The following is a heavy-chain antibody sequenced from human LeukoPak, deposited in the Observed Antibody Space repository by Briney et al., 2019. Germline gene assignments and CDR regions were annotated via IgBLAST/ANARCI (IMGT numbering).Heavy chain of an antibody. CDR1: GFTFSSYA. D-gene: IGHD1-26*01. Sequence: GGSLRLSCAASGFTFSSYAMSWVRQAPGKGLEWVSAISGSGGSTYYADSVKGRFTISRDNSKNTLYLQTNSLRAEDTAVYYCAKDFTPEVGYGMDVWGQGTTVTVSS. CDR2: ISGSGGST. V-gene: IGHV3-23*01. CDR3: AKDFTPEVGYGMDV. J-gene: IGHJ6*02.